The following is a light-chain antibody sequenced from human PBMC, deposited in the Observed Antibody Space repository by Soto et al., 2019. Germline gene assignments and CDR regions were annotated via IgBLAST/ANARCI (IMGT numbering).Light chain of an antibody. V-gene: IGKV3-15*01. CDR2: GAS. CDR1: QSVATN. J-gene: IGKJ1*01. CDR3: LQYNKWPQT. Sequence: EAVLTQSPATLSVFPGERATLSCRASQSVATNLAWYQQRPGQAPRLLIYGASKRAIGLPARFSDSGSGTEFTLTITSLQSEDFAVYYCLQYNKWPQTFGQGTKVDIK.